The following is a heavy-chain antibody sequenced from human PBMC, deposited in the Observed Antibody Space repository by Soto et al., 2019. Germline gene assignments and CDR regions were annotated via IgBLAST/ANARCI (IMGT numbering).Heavy chain of an antibody. Sequence: QVQLVQSGAEVKKPGASVKVSCKASGYTFTSYYMHWVRQAPGQGLEWMGIINPSGGSTSYAQKFQGRVTMTRDTSTSTVYMELSSLRSEDTAVYYCARVAEPNTTLAAEAAFDIWGQGTMVTVSS. CDR3: ARVAEPNTTLAAEAAFDI. V-gene: IGHV1-46*03. CDR2: INPSGGST. J-gene: IGHJ3*02. D-gene: IGHD3-3*02. CDR1: GYTFTSYY.